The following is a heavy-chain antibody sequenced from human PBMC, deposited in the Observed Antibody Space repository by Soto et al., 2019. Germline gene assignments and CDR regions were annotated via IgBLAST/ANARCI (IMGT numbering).Heavy chain of an antibody. J-gene: IGHJ6*03. Sequence: ESGGGLVPPGGSLRLSCAASGFTVSSNYMSWVRQAPGKGLEWVSVIYSGGSTYYADSVKGRFTISRDNSKNTLYLQMNSLRAEDTAVYYCARQGDYYYYYMDVWGKGTTVTVSS. CDR2: IYSGGST. V-gene: IGHV3-66*04. CDR1: GFTVSSNY. CDR3: ARQGDYYYYYMDV.